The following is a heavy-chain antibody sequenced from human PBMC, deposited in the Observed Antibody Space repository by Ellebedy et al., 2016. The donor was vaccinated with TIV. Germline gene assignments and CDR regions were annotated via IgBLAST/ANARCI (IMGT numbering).Heavy chain of an antibody. J-gene: IGHJ6*02. D-gene: IGHD2/OR15-2a*01. CDR1: RFSVSSHY. Sequence: GESLKISCAAPRFSVSSHYMTWVRPAPGRGLEWVSLIYSDGNTKYADSVRGRFTIPRDSSKNTLDLQMNSRRAEDTAVYYCARAGEYCDFPQNCYAMDVWGQGTTVTVS. V-gene: IGHV3-53*01. CDR3: ARAGEYCDFPQNCYAMDV. CDR2: IYSDGNT.